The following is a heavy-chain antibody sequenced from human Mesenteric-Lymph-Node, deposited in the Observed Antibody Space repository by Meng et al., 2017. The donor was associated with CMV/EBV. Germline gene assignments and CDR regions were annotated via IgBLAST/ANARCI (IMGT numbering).Heavy chain of an antibody. Sequence: SGPTLVKPTQTFTLTCTFSGFLLSTSGVGVGWIRQPPGKALEWPAPIYWNEDKRYSPSLKSRLTITKDTSKNQVVLTMTNMDPVDTATYYCANGAGYYDFWSGYYHDAFDIWGQGTMVTVSS. CDR3: ANGAGYYDFWSGYYHDAFDI. D-gene: IGHD3-3*01. V-gene: IGHV2-5*01. J-gene: IGHJ3*02. CDR2: IYWNEDK. CDR1: GFLLSTSGVG.